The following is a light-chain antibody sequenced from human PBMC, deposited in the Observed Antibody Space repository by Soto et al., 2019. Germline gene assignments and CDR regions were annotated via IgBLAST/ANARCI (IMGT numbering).Light chain of an antibody. J-gene: IGKJ2*01. CDR1: ETVRSN. Sequence: IVMTQSPATLSVSPGERATLSCRASETVRSNVAWFQQKPGQAPRLLIFGASTRATGIPTRFTGSGSGTEFTLTIDSLQSEDFAVYYCQQYYNWPPYTFGQGTKLDIK. CDR2: GAS. V-gene: IGKV3-15*01. CDR3: QQYYNWPPYT.